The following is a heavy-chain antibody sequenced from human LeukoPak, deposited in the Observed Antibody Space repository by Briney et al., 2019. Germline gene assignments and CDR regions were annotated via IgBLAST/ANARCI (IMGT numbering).Heavy chain of an antibody. J-gene: IGHJ4*02. Sequence: SETLSLTCTVSGGSISSGSYYWSWIRQPAGKGLEWIGRIYTSGSTNYNPSLKSRVTISVDTSKNQFSLKLSSVTAADTAVYYCASYCSSTSCYNDYWGQGTLVTVSS. CDR1: GGSISSGSYY. V-gene: IGHV4-61*02. CDR2: IYTSGST. CDR3: ASYCSSTSCYNDY. D-gene: IGHD2-2*02.